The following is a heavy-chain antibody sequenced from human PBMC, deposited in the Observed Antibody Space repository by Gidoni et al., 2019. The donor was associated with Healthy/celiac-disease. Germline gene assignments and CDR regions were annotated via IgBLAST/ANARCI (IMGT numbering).Heavy chain of an antibody. D-gene: IGHD1-26*01. J-gene: IGHJ4*02. Sequence: QLQLPESGPGLVPPSETLSLTCTVPGGSISISSYYWGWIRQPPGKGLEGIGSIYYSGSTYYNPSLKSRVTISVDTAKNQVALKLSSVTAADTAVYYCARQGIVGATKPRYFDYWGQGTLVTVSS. CDR2: IYYSGST. CDR3: ARQGIVGATKPRYFDY. CDR1: GGSISISSYY. V-gene: IGHV4-39*01.